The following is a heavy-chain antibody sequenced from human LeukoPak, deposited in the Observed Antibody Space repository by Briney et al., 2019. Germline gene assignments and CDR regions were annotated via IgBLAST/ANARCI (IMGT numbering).Heavy chain of an antibody. D-gene: IGHD1-26*01. V-gene: IGHV3-7*01. J-gene: IGHJ4*02. Sequence: GSLRLSCAASGLTFSSYWMSWVRQAPGKGLEWVANIKQDGGEKYYVDSVKGRFTISRDNAKNSLFLQMNSLRAEDTAVYYCTRLGESYYTYWGQGTLVTVSS. CDR3: TRLGESYYTY. CDR1: GLTFSSYW. CDR2: IKQDGGEK.